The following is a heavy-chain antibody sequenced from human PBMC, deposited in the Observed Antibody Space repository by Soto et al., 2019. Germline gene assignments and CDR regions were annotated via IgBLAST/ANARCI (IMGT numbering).Heavy chain of an antibody. CDR2: IKQDGSEK. Sequence: PGGSLRLSCAASGFTFSSYWMSWVRQAPGKGLEWVANIKQDGSEKYYVDSVKGRFTISRDNAKNSLYLQMNSLRAEDTAVYYCARTEGYSYGPYYYYGMDVWGQGTTVTVSS. CDR1: GFTFSSYW. V-gene: IGHV3-7*03. D-gene: IGHD5-18*01. J-gene: IGHJ6*02. CDR3: ARTEGYSYGPYYYYGMDV.